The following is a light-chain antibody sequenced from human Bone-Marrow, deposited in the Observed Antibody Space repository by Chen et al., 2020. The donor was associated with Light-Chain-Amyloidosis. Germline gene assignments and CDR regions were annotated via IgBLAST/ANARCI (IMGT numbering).Light chain of an antibody. V-gene: IGLV2-14*01. J-gene: IGLJ3*02. CDR2: DVI. Sequence: QSALTQPASVSGSPGQSITISCTGTSRDVGGYNYVSWYQQNPGKAPKLMIYDVINRPSGVSHRFSGSNSGNTASLTISGLQAEDEADYYCSSYTSSTTVVFGGGTKLTVL. CDR1: SRDVGGYNY. CDR3: SSYTSSTTVV.